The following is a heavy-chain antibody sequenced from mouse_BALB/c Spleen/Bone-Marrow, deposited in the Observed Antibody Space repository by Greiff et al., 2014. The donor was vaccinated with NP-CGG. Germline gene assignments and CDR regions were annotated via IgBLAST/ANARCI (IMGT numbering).Heavy chain of an antibody. CDR1: GYTFTDYY. V-gene: IGHV1-84*02. CDR2: IYPVSGST. J-gene: IGHJ4*01. CDR3: ANLGRYAMDY. D-gene: IGHD3-1*01. Sequence: VVESGPELVKPGASVKISCKASGYTFTDYYINWVKQKPGQGLEWIGWIYPVSGSTKYNEKFKGKATLTVDTSSSTAYMQLSSLTSEDTAVYFCANLGRYAMDYWGQGTSVTVSS.